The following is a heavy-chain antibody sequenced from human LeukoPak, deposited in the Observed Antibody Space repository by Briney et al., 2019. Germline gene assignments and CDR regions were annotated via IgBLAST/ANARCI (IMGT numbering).Heavy chain of an antibody. D-gene: IGHD4-17*01. J-gene: IGHJ4*02. Sequence: SETLSLTCTVSGGSISSSSYYWGWIRQPPGKGLEWIGSIYHSGSTYYNPSLKSRVTISVDTSKNQFSLKLSSVTAADTAVYYCAKDLFPHGDWGQGTLVTVSS. V-gene: IGHV4-39*07. CDR3: AKDLFPHGD. CDR2: IYHSGST. CDR1: GGSISSSSYY.